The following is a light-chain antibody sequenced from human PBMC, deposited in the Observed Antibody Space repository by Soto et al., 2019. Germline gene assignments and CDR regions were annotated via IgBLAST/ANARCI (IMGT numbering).Light chain of an antibody. CDR3: QQSNNHPIS. CDR1: QTITSD. CDR2: AAS. J-gene: IGKJ5*01. Sequence: DIQMTQSPSSLSASVGDRVTITCRASQTITSDLNWYQQKPGKVPKLLIYAASNLQSGVPSRFSGSGSGTEFTLTISSLQPEDFATYYCQQSNNHPISFGQGTRLEIK. V-gene: IGKV1-39*01.